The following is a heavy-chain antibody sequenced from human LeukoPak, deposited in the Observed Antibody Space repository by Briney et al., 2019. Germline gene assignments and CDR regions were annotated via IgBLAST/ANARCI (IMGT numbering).Heavy chain of an antibody. CDR2: IIPILGIA. CDR3: ARDAKNKKRDGYMSRIYYFDY. D-gene: IGHD5-24*01. V-gene: IGHV1-69*04. CDR1: GGTFSSYA. J-gene: IGHJ4*02. Sequence: ASVKVSCKASGGTFSSYAISWVRQAPGQGLEWMGRIIPILGIANYAQKFQGRVTITADKSTSTAYMELSSLRSGDTAVYYCARDAKNKKRDGYMSRIYYFDYWGQGTLVTVSS.